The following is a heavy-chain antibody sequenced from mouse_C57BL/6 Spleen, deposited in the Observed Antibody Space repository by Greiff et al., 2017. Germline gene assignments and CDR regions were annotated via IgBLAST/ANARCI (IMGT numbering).Heavy chain of an antibody. Sequence: QVQLQQSGAELVRPGSSVKLSCKASGYTFTSYWMHWVKQRPIQGLEWIGNIDPSDSETHYNQKFKDKATLTVDKSSSTAYMQLSSLTSEDSAVYYCATSYYYGSSHAMDYWGQGTSVTVSS. V-gene: IGHV1-52*01. J-gene: IGHJ4*01. CDR1: GYTFTSYW. D-gene: IGHD1-1*01. CDR3: ATSYYYGSSHAMDY. CDR2: IDPSDSET.